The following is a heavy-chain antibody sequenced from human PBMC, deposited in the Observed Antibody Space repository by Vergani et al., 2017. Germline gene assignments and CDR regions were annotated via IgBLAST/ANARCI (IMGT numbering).Heavy chain of an antibody. V-gene: IGHV3-23*01. CDR3: AREDCSNPSPFVGD. CDR2: ISGHGERT. J-gene: IGHJ4*02. Sequence: EVHLLESGGGQVEAGGSLRLSCVASGFTFSNSAMSWVRKTPGKGLEWVSAISGHGERTYYADSRKVRLTISIDNSKNTVYLQMNSLNAEYRATYYCAREDCSNPSPFVGDWGQVTLVTV. CDR1: GFTFSNSA. D-gene: IGHD4-11*01.